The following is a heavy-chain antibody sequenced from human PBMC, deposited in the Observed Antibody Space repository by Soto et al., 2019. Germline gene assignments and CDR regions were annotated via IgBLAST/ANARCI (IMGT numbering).Heavy chain of an antibody. D-gene: IGHD2-21*02. CDR3: ETNGVSRTDALSLLDH. V-gene: IGHV3-23*01. CDR2: ISGSGLST. CDR1: GFTFSSYA. J-gene: IGHJ4*02. Sequence: GGSLRLSCAASGFTFSSYALSWVRQAPGKGLEWVSSISGSGLSTYNADSVKGRVTISRDNSKDTLYLQMNSLRTDETAVYYCETNGVSRTDALSLLDHWGQGIQVTVSS.